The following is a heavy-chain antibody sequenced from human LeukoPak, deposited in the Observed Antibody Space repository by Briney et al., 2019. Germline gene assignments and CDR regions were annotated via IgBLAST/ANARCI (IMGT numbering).Heavy chain of an antibody. CDR1: GFTFSSYA. CDR3: AKSWENTYYYDSSGYYYFDY. D-gene: IGHD3-22*01. V-gene: IGHV3-23*01. J-gene: IGHJ4*02. CDR2: ISGSGGST. Sequence: GGSLRLSCAASGFTFSSYAMSWVRQAPGKGLEWVSAISGSGGSTYYADSVKGRFTISRDNSMNTPYLQMNSLRAEDTAVYYCAKSWENTYYYDSSGYYYFDYWGQGTLVTVSS.